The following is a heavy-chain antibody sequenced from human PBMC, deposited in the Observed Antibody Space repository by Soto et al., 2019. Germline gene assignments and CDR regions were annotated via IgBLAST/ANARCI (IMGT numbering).Heavy chain of an antibody. CDR2: ISYDGSNK. J-gene: IGHJ6*02. V-gene: IGHV3-30*18. CDR1: GFTFSSYG. CDR3: AKDFAVDTANGSYGMAV. D-gene: IGHD5-18*01. Sequence: VGSLRLSCAASGFTFSSYGMHWVRQSPSKGLEWVAVISYDGSNKYYADSVKGRFTISRDNSKNTLYLQMNSLRAEDTAVYYCAKDFAVDTANGSYGMAVGAHGTTVPVS.